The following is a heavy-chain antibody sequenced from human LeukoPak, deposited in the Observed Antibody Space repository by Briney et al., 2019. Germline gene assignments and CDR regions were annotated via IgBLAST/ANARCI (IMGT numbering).Heavy chain of an antibody. CDR3: AKDLDGYSLLYFDY. V-gene: IGHV3-23*01. J-gene: IGHJ4*02. D-gene: IGHD5-18*01. CDR2: IGGSGGST. Sequence: GGSLRLSCAASGFTFSNYAMNWVRQAPGEGLEWVSAIGGSGGSTHYADSVEGRFTISRDNSKNTLYLQMNSLRAEDTAVYYCAKDLDGYSLLYFDYWGQGTLVTVSS. CDR1: GFTFSNYA.